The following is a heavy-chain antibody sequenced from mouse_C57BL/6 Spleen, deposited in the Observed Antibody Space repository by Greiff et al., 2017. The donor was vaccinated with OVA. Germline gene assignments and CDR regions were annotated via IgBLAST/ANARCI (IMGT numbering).Heavy chain of an antibody. D-gene: IGHD1-1*01. CDR1: GYTFTSYW. CDR3: ARRSDYYGSSYYFDY. Sequence: QVQLQQPGAELVRPGTSVKLSCKASGYTFTSYWMHWVKQRPGQGLEWIGVIDPSDSYTNYNQKFKGKATLTVDTSSSTAYMQLSSLTSEDSAVYYCARRSDYYGSSYYFDYWGQGTTLTVSS. CDR2: IDPSDSYT. V-gene: IGHV1-59*01. J-gene: IGHJ2*01.